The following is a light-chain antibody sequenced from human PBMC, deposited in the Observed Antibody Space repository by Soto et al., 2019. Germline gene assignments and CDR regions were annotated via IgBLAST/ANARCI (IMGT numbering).Light chain of an antibody. CDR1: QSISSW. J-gene: IGKJ1*01. Sequence: DIQMTQSPSTLPASVGDRVTITCRASQSISSWLAWYQQKPGKAPKLLIYDASSLESGVPSRFSGRGSGTEFTLTISSLQADDYATFYCQQYHTDWTFGQGTKVDI. CDR2: DAS. V-gene: IGKV1-5*01. CDR3: QQYHTDWT.